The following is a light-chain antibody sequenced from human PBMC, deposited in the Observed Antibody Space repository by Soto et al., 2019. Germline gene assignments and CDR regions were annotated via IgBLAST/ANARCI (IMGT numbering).Light chain of an antibody. Sequence: EIVLTQSPATLSLSPGERATLSCRASQSVSSYLAWYQQKPGQAPRLLIYDTSKRATGIPARFSVSGSGTDFTLTISSLEPEDFAVHYCQQRTNWPRSFTFGPGTKVDIK. CDR2: DTS. CDR3: QQRTNWPRSFT. CDR1: QSVSSY. J-gene: IGKJ3*01. V-gene: IGKV3-11*01.